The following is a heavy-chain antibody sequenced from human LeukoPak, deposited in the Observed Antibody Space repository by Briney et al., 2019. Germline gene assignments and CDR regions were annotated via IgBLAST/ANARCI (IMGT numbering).Heavy chain of an antibody. CDR1: GGSFSGYY. Sequence: SETLSLTCAVYGGSFSGYYWSWIRQPPGKGLEWIGEINHSGSTNYNPSLKSRVTISVDTSKNQFSLKLSSVTAADTAVYYCARGLNRYYDFWSGSYPRVYWFDPWGQGTLVTVSS. J-gene: IGHJ5*02. D-gene: IGHD3-3*01. V-gene: IGHV4-34*01. CDR2: INHSGST. CDR3: ARGLNRYYDFWSGSYPRVYWFDP.